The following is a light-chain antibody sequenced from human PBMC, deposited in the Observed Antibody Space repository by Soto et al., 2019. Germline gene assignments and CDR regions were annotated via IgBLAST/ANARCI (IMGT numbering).Light chain of an antibody. V-gene: IGKV3-11*01. CDR2: DAS. Sequence: EIVLTQSPATLSLSPGERATLSCRASQSVSSYLAWYQQKPGQAPRLLIYDASNRATGIPARFSGSGSGTDFTLTISSLEPEDFATYYCQQYHSLITFGRGTRLEIK. CDR3: QQYHSLIT. CDR1: QSVSSY. J-gene: IGKJ5*01.